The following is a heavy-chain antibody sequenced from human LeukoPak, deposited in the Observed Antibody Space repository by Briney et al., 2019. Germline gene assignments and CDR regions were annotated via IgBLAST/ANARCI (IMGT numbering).Heavy chain of an antibody. D-gene: IGHD3-9*01. Sequence: SETLSLTCTVSGGSISSYYWSWIRQPPGKGLEWIGYIYYSGSTNYNPSLKSRVTISVDTSKNQFSLKLSSVTAADTAVYYCARDRVGYFASFHDAFDIWGQGTMVTVSS. J-gene: IGHJ3*02. V-gene: IGHV4-59*01. CDR1: GGSISSYY. CDR2: IYYSGST. CDR3: ARDRVGYFASFHDAFDI.